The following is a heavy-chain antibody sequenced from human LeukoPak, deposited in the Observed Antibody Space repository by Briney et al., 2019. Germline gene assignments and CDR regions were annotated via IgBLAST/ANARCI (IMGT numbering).Heavy chain of an antibody. CDR1: GDSISSSNW. D-gene: IGHD2-15*01. CDR2: IYPSGSP. Sequence: NPSGTLSLTCAVSGDSISSSNWWNWVRHSPDKGLEWIGEIYPSGSPNYNPSLKSRVTISLDKSKNQFSLKLSSLTATDTAVYYCARGPPPYCSGGICHSRWLGPWGQGTLVTVSS. J-gene: IGHJ5*02. V-gene: IGHV4-4*02. CDR3: ARGPPPYCSGGICHSRWLGP.